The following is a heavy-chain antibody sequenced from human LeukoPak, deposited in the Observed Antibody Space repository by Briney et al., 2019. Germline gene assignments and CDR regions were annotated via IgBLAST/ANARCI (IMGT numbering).Heavy chain of an antibody. D-gene: IGHD3-22*01. J-gene: IGHJ4*02. V-gene: IGHV1-2*02. Sequence: ASVKVSCKASGYTFTGYYMHWVRQAPGQGLEWMGWINPNSGGTNYAQKFQGRVTMTRDTSISTAYMELSRLRSDGTAVYYCARAQDSSGYYFGDFDYWGQGTLVTVSS. CDR2: INPNSGGT. CDR1: GYTFTGYY. CDR3: ARAQDSSGYYFGDFDY.